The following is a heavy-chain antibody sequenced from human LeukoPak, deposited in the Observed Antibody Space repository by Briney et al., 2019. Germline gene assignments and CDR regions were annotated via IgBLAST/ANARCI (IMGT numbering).Heavy chain of an antibody. CDR1: GYTLTELP. J-gene: IGHJ4*02. Sequence: ASVKVSCKVSGYTLTELPIHWVRQAPGKGLEWMGGFDPDDGETVYAQMFQGRVTMTEDTSSDTASMELGSLRSEDTAVYYCATGTSGSYYVGIVRPIDYWGQGTLVTVSS. CDR2: FDPDDGET. V-gene: IGHV1-24*01. CDR3: ATGTSGSYYVGIVRPIDY. D-gene: IGHD1-26*01.